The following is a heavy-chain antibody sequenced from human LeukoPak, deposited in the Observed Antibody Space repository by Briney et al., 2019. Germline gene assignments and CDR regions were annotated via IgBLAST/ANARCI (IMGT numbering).Heavy chain of an antibody. D-gene: IGHD5-12*01. Sequence: GGSLRLSCAASGFTFSHYAMHWVRQAPGEGLQWVTFISYSGNNYYYADSVKGRFIISRDDSKNTLYVEMNSLRLDDTAIYYCARGPPTSRSGAHFDYWGQGSLVTVSP. J-gene: IGHJ4*02. CDR1: GFTFSHYA. CDR2: ISYSGNNY. V-gene: IGHV3-30*03. CDR3: ARGPPTSRSGAHFDY.